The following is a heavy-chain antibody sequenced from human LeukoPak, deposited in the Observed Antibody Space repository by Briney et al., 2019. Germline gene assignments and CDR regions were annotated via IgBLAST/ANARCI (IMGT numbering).Heavy chain of an antibody. V-gene: IGHV4-34*01. CDR2: INHSGST. CDR3: ARGRRDIVVVPARLLFDY. D-gene: IGHD2-2*01. CDR1: GGSFSGYY. Sequence: PSETLSLTCAVYGGSFSGYYWSWIRQPPGKGLEWIGEINHSGSTNYNPSLKSRVTISVDTSKNQFSLELSSVTAADAAVYYCARGRRDIVVVPARLLFDYWGQGTLVTVSS. J-gene: IGHJ4*02.